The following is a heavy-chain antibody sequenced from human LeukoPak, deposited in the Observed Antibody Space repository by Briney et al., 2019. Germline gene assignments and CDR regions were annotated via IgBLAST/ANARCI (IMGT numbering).Heavy chain of an antibody. CDR2: IKQDGSEK. D-gene: IGHD1-26*01. J-gene: IGHJ4*02. CDR3: ARDFSSGSYYGDYYFDY. V-gene: IGHV3-7*01. CDR1: GFTFSNYW. Sequence: GGSLRLSCVASGFTFSNYWMSWVRQAPGKGLEWVANIKQDGSEKYYVDSVKGRFTISRDNAKNSLYLQMNSLRAEDTAVYYCARDFSSGSYYGDYYFDYWGQGTLVTVSS.